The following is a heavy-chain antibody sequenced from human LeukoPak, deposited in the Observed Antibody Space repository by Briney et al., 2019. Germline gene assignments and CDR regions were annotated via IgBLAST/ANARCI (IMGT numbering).Heavy chain of an antibody. J-gene: IGHJ4*02. CDR1: QFY. Sequence: GGSLRLSCAASQFYMNWVRQAPGKGLEWVSTIYSGGSTYYADSVKGRFIISRDNSKNTLYLQMDSLRAEDTAVYYCASGESYYLENWGQGTLVTVSS. V-gene: IGHV3-66*01. CDR3: ASGESYYLEN. D-gene: IGHD1-26*01. CDR2: IYSGGST.